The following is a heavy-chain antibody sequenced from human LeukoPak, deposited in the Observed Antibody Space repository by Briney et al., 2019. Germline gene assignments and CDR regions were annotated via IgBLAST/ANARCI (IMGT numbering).Heavy chain of an antibody. CDR3: ARDLRLGVVFDI. Sequence: ASVKVSCKASGGTFSSYAISWVRQAPGQGLEWMGRIIPILGIANYAQKFQGRVTITADKSTSTAYMELSSLRSEDTAVYYCARDLRLGVVFDIWGQGTMVTVSS. CDR1: GGTFSSYA. CDR2: IIPILGIA. J-gene: IGHJ3*02. V-gene: IGHV1-69*04. D-gene: IGHD4-17*01.